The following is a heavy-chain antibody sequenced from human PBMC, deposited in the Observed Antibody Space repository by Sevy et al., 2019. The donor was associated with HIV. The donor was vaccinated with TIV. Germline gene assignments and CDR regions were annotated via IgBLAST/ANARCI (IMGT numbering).Heavy chain of an antibody. Sequence: VESLKISCKGSGYSFTSYWIGWVRQMPGKGLEWMGIIYPGDSDTRYSPSFQGQVTISADKSISTAYLQRSSLKASDTAMYYCARSLELYYFDYWGQGTLVTVSS. CDR3: ARSLELYYFDY. CDR1: GYSFTSYW. D-gene: IGHD3-10*01. V-gene: IGHV5-51*01. CDR2: IYPGDSDT. J-gene: IGHJ4*02.